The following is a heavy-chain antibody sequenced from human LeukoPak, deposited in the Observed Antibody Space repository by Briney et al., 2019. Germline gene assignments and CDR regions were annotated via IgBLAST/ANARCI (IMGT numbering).Heavy chain of an antibody. CDR2: IYHSGST. D-gene: IGHD5-18*01. Sequence: PSQTLSLTCTVSGGSISSGGYYWSWIRQPPGKGLVWIGYIYHSGSTYYNPSLKSRVTISVDRSKNQFSLKLSSVTAADTAVYYCANSPLYSYGPSTLYYFDYWGQGTLVTVSS. J-gene: IGHJ4*02. CDR1: GGSISSGGYY. V-gene: IGHV4-30-2*01. CDR3: ANSPLYSYGPSTLYYFDY.